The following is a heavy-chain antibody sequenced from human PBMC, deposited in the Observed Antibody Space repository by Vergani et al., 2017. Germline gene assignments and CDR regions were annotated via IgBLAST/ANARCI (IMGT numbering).Heavy chain of an antibody. CDR2: IYPGDSDT. CDR1: GYSFTSYW. D-gene: IGHD2-15*01. CDR3: ATMPRRYCSGGSCYLGNYYYYYMDV. J-gene: IGHJ6*03. Sequence: EVQLVQSGAEVKKPGESLKISCKGSGYSFTSYWIGWVRQMPGKGLEWMGIIYPGDSDTRYSPSFQGQVTISADKSISTAYLQWSSLKASDTAMYYCATMPRRYCSGGSCYLGNYYYYYMDVWGKGTTVTVSS. V-gene: IGHV5-51*03.